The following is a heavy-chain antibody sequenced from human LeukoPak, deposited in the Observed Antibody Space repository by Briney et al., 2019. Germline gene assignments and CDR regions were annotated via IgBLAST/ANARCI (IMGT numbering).Heavy chain of an antibody. Sequence: SETLSLTCTVSGGSISSYYWSWIRQPPGKGLEWIGYIYYSGSTNYNPSLKSRVTISVDTSKNQFSLKLSSVTAADTAVYYCASLDSSGYYSFDYWGQGTLVTASS. D-gene: IGHD3-22*01. CDR3: ASLDSSGYYSFDY. CDR2: IYYSGST. J-gene: IGHJ4*02. V-gene: IGHV4-59*01. CDR1: GGSISSYY.